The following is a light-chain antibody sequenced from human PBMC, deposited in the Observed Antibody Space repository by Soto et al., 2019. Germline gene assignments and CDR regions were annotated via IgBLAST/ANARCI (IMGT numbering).Light chain of an antibody. V-gene: IGKV1-39*01. CDR1: KSISSY. CDR2: AAS. CDR3: QQYGSSPTT. Sequence: RMTLSGAAVSTSEEDIVTIPFRESKSISSYLNWYQQKQGKAPELLIYAASSLQSGVPPRFSGSGSGTDFTLTISSLQPEDFATYYCQQYGSSPTTFRHGT. J-gene: IGKJ5*01.